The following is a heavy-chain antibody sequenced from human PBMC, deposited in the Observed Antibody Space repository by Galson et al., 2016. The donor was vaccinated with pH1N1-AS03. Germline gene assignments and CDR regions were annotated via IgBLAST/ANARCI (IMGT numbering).Heavy chain of an antibody. CDR3: ARDHLGAGPALDY. Sequence: CAISGDSVSSDTAAWSWIRQSPARGLEWLGRTYYRSKWYRWYNEYAVFVEGRIIISPDTSKNQVSLQLSSVTPEDTAVSYCARDHLGAGPALDYWGQGTLVTVSS. V-gene: IGHV6-1*01. CDR2: TYYRSKWYRWYN. D-gene: IGHD1-26*01. CDR1: GDSVSSDTAA. J-gene: IGHJ4*02.